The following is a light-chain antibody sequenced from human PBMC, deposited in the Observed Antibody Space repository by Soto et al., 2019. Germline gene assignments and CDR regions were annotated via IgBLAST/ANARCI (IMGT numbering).Light chain of an antibody. J-gene: IGLJ1*01. CDR2: DVN. CDR3: CSYAGTYTRV. CDR1: SSDVDNYNN. Sequence: LTQPRSVSGSPGQSVTISCTRTSSDVDNYNNVSWYQQHPGKAPKLLIYDVNKRPSGVPYRFSGSKSGNTASLTISGLQAGDEADYYCCSYAGTYTRVFGTGTKVTVL. V-gene: IGLV2-11*01.